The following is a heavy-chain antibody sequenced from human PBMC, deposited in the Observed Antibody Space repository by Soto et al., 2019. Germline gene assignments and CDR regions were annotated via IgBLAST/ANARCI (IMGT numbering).Heavy chain of an antibody. CDR2: ISSGGSTV. D-gene: IGHD2-2*01. J-gene: IGHJ4*02. CDR3: ARDRPVRGGCSSTTCYAVDY. Sequence: EVQLVESGGGLVQPGGSLRLSCAASGFTFSSYSMNWVRQAPGKGLECVSDISSGGSTVYYADSVKGRFTISRDNAKNSVYLQMDSLRVEDTAVYHCARDRPVRGGCSSTTCYAVDYWGQGTLVTVSS. V-gene: IGHV3-48*01. CDR1: GFTFSSYS.